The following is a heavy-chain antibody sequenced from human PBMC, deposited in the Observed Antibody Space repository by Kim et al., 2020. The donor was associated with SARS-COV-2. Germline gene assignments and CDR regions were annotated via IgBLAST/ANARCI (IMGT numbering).Heavy chain of an antibody. CDR3: ARDFGGTWTFWFDP. Sequence: GGSLRLSCAASGFTFSSYGMHWVRQAPGKGLEWVAVIWYDGSNKYYADSVKGRFTISRDNSKNTLYLQMNSLRAEDTAVYYCARDFGGTWTFWFDPWGQVTLVTVSS. J-gene: IGHJ5*02. V-gene: IGHV3-33*01. D-gene: IGHD2-15*01. CDR2: IWYDGSNK. CDR1: GFTFSSYG.